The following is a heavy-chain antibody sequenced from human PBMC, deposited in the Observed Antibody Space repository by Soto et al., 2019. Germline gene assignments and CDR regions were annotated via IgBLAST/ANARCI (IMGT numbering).Heavy chain of an antibody. Sequence: GGSLRLSCAASGFTFSSYAMSWVRQAPGKGLEWVSAISGSGGSTYYADSVRGRFTISRDNSKNTLFLQMNSLRAEDTAVYYCAKVVTVTTYFYRWFDPWGQGTLVTVSS. D-gene: IGHD4-17*01. V-gene: IGHV3-23*01. J-gene: IGHJ5*02. CDR2: ISGSGGST. CDR1: GFTFSSYA. CDR3: AKVVTVTTYFYRWFDP.